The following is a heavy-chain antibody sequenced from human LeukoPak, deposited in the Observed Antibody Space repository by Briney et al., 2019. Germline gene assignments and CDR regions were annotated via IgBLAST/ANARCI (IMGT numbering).Heavy chain of an antibody. J-gene: IGHJ4*02. D-gene: IGHD2-15*01. CDR1: GGSISNYY. Sequence: SETLSLTCTVSGGSISNYYWNWIRQSPGKGLEWIGYIYYSGSTNYNPSLKSRVTISVDTSKNQFSLNLSSVTAADTALYYCATRRYWGQGTLVTVSS. CDR2: IYYSGST. CDR3: ATRRY. V-gene: IGHV4-59*12.